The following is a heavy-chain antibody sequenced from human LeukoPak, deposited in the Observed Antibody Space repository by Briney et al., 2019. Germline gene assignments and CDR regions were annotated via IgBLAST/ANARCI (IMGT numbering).Heavy chain of an antibody. CDR1: GFTFSSYG. V-gene: IGHV3-21*01. D-gene: IGHD1-14*01. CDR3: ARDSPTGSGFDY. J-gene: IGHJ4*02. CDR2: ISSSSSYI. Sequence: PGGTLRLSCAASGFTFSSYGMSWVRQAPGKGLEWVSSISSSSSYIYYADSVKGRFTISRDNAKNSLYLQMNSLRAEDTAVYYCARDSPTGSGFDYWGQGTLVTVSS.